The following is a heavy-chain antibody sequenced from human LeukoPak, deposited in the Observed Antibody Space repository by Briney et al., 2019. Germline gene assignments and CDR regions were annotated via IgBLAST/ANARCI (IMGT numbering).Heavy chain of an antibody. CDR3: ARDLLVQGVIGY. Sequence: EASVKVSCKASGYTFTSYGISWVRQAPGQGIEWMGWISAYNGNTNYAQKLQGRVTMTTDTSTNTAYMELRSLRSDDTAVYYCARDLLVQGVIGYWGQGTLVTVSS. CDR1: GYTFTSYG. V-gene: IGHV1-18*01. D-gene: IGHD3-10*01. CDR2: ISAYNGNT. J-gene: IGHJ4*02.